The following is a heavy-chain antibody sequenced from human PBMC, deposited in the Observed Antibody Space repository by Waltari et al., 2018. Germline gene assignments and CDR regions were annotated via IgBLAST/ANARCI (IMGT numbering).Heavy chain of an antibody. CDR2: IWYDGSNK. J-gene: IGHJ4*02. D-gene: IGHD2-15*01. CDR3: AKDSNGYCSGGSCYSSFDY. V-gene: IGHV3-33*06. Sequence: QVQLVESGGGVVQPGRSLRLSCAASGFTFSSYGMHWVRQAPGKGLEWVAVIWYDGSNKYYADSVKGRFTISRDNSKNTLYLQMNSLRAEDTAVYYCAKDSNGYCSGGSCYSSFDYWGQGTLVSVSS. CDR1: GFTFSSYG.